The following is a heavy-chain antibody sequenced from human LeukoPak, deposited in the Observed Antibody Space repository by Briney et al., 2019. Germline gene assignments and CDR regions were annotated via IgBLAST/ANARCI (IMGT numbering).Heavy chain of an antibody. CDR3: AKEVYTRTTYLPFDY. CDR1: GFTFSTSA. D-gene: IGHD2/OR15-2a*01. V-gene: IGHV3-23*01. CDR2: ISGNGVST. Sequence: GGSLRLSCAASGFTFSTSAMSWVRQAPGKGLEWISTISGNGVSTYYADSVKGRFTISRDNSNNTLSLHMSSLRAEDTATYYCAKEVYTRTTYLPFDYWGQGTLVTVSS. J-gene: IGHJ4*02.